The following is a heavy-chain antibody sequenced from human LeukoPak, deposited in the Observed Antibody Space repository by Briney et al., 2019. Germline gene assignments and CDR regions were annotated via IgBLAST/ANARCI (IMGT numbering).Heavy chain of an antibody. CDR2: IKYDGSEK. CDR1: GFTFSGHW. Sequence: PGGSLRLSCTVSGFTFSGHWMNWVRQAPGKGLEWVANIKYDGSEKGYVDSVEGRFTISRDNSQKSLFLQINSLIDEETAVYYCATRNIFEYWGQGTLVTVSS. J-gene: IGHJ4*02. CDR3: ATRNIFEY. V-gene: IGHV3-7*01.